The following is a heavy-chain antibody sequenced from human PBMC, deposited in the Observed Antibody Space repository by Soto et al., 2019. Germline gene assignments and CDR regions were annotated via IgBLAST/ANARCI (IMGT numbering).Heavy chain of an antibody. CDR3: ARAPTYSYGSGSPYYFYAMDV. V-gene: IGHV4-59*01. J-gene: IGHJ6*02. CDR1: GASISTYY. D-gene: IGHD3-10*01. Sequence: SETLSLTCTVSGASISTYYWNWIRQPPGKGLEWIGYFSNTESANYNPSLRSRVTISADTSKNQLSLNLSSVTAADTAIYYCARAPTYSYGSGSPYYFYAMDVWGQGTTVTVSS. CDR2: FSNTESA.